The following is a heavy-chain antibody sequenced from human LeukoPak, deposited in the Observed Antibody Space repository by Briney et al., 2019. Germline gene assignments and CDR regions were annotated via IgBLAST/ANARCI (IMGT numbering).Heavy chain of an antibody. CDR3: AKEGLQLVRGVIKNYFDY. CDR2: ISYDGSNK. J-gene: IGHJ4*02. D-gene: IGHD3-10*01. CDR1: GFTFSSYG. Sequence: GGSLRLSCAASGFTFSSYGIHWVRQAPGKGLEWVAVISYDGSNKYYADSAKGRFAISRDNSKNTLYLQMNSLRAEDTAVYYCAKEGLQLVRGVIKNYFDYWGQGTLVTVSS. V-gene: IGHV3-30*18.